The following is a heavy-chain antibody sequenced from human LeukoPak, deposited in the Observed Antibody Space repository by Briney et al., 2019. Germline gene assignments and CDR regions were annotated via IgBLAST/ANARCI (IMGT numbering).Heavy chain of an antibody. V-gene: IGHV1-24*01. D-gene: IGHD3-16*02. J-gene: IGHJ4*02. CDR2: FDPEDGET. Sequence: ASVKVSCEVSGYTLTELSMHWVRQAPGKGLEWMGGFDPEDGETIYAQKFQGRVTMTEHTSTDTAYMELSSLRSEDTAVYYCATSYYDYVWGSYRPFDYWGQGTLVTVSS. CDR1: GYTLTELS. CDR3: ATSYYDYVWGSYRPFDY.